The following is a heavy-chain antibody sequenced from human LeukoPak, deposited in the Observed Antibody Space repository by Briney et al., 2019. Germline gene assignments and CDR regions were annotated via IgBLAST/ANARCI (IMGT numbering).Heavy chain of an antibody. CDR2: INPNSGGT. V-gene: IGHV1-2*02. Sequence: GASVKVSCKASGYTFTGYYMHWVRQAPGQGLEWMGWINPNSGGTNYAQKFQGRVTMTRDTSISTAYMELSRLRSDDTAVYYCARARKLLWFRELGPNWFDPWGQGTLVTVSS. D-gene: IGHD3-10*01. CDR1: GYTFTGYY. CDR3: ARARKLLWFRELGPNWFDP. J-gene: IGHJ5*02.